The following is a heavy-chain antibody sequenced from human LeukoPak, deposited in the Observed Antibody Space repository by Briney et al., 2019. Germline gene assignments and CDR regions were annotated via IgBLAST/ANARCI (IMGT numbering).Heavy chain of an antibody. CDR2: FDPEDGET. CDR3: ATGYIVVVPVAMFNGYYYYMDV. V-gene: IGHV1-24*01. CDR1: GYTLTELS. D-gene: IGHD2-2*01. J-gene: IGHJ6*03. Sequence: ASVKVSCKVSGYTLTELSMHWVRQAPGKGLEWMGGFDPEDGETIYAQKFQGRVTMTEDTSTDTAYMELSSLRSEDTAVYYCATGYIVVVPVAMFNGYYYYMDVWGKGTTVTVSS.